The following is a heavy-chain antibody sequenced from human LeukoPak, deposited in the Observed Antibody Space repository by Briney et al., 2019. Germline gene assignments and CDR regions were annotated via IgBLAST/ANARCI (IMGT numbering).Heavy chain of an antibody. D-gene: IGHD6-13*01. V-gene: IGHV1-2*02. Sequence: ASVKVSCKASGYTFTGYYMHWVRQAPGQGLEWMGWINPNSGDTRFAQKFQGRVTMTRDTSISTAYMELSRLTSDDTAVYYCARGAAAGSNWFDPWGQGTLVTVSP. CDR1: GYTFTGYY. CDR2: INPNSGDT. CDR3: ARGAAAGSNWFDP. J-gene: IGHJ5*02.